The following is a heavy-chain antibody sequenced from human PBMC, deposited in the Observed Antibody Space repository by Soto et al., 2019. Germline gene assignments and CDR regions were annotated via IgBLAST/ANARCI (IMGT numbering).Heavy chain of an antibody. Sequence: QVQLQESGPGLVKTSQTLVLTCSVSGGSVSGGGYYWTWIRQHPGKGLEWIGYVYNSRSTFYNPSLKSRVTISADTSKNKFSLSLTSVTAADTAVYYCARDRRTESYPGLFDYWGQGTLVTVSS. V-gene: IGHV4-31*03. CDR2: VYNSRST. J-gene: IGHJ4*02. CDR3: ARDRRTESYPGLFDY. CDR1: GGSVSGGGYY.